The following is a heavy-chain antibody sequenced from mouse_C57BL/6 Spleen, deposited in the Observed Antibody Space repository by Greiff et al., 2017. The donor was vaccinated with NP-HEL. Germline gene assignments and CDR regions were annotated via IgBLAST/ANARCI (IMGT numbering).Heavy chain of an antibody. CDR1: CYAFSSYW. Sequence: VQLQQSGAELVKPGASVKISCKASCYAFSSYWMNWVKQRPGKGLEWIGQIYPGDGDTNYNGKFKGKATLTADKSSSTAYMQLSSLTSEDSAVYFCARYPFITPGMDYWGQGTSVTVSS. J-gene: IGHJ4*01. CDR2: IYPGDGDT. D-gene: IGHD1-1*01. CDR3: ARYPFITPGMDY. V-gene: IGHV1-80*01.